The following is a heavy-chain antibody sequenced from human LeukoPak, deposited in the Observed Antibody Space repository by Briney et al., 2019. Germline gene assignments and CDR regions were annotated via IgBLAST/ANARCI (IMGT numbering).Heavy chain of an antibody. CDR3: ARDKATYYYGSGSRRNYYYYHMDV. J-gene: IGHJ6*03. Sequence: GGSLRLSCAASGFTFSSYGMHWVRQAPGKGLEWVAFIRYDGSNKYYADSVKGRFTISRDNSKNTLYLQMNSLRAEDTAVYYCARDKATYYYGSGSRRNYYYYHMDVWGKGTTVTISS. CDR2: IRYDGSNK. CDR1: GFTFSSYG. V-gene: IGHV3-30*02. D-gene: IGHD3-10*01.